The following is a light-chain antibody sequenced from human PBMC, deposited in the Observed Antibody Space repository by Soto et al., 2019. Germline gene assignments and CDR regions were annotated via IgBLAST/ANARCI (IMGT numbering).Light chain of an antibody. CDR3: QQYSSYWT. J-gene: IGKJ1*01. V-gene: IGKV1-5*03. CDR2: QAS. CDR1: QSVGTW. Sequence: DIQMTQSPSTLSASVGDRVTITCRASQSVGTWLAWFQQKPGKAPKLLIYQASSLENGVPSRFSGSGSGAEFNLTISSLQPDDLATYYCQQYSSYWTFGQGTKVDI.